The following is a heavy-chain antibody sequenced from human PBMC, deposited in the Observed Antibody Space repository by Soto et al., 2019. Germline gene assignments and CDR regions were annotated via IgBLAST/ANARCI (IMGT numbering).Heavy chain of an antibody. CDR1: GYTFTSYG. CDR2: ISASSGKK. J-gene: IGHJ4*02. CDR3: ARNFPALSICDY. D-gene: IGHD2-2*02. V-gene: IGHV1-18*01. Sequence: QVQLVQSGAEVKKSGASVKVSCKASGYTFTSYGLNWVRQAPGQGLEWMGWISASSGKKNFARNFQGRVTMTIDTSTSTAYMELSSLRSDDTAVYYCARNFPALSICDYWGQGTLVTVSS.